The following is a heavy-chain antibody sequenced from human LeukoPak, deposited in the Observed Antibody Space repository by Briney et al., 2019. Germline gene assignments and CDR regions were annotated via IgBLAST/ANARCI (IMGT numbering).Heavy chain of an antibody. V-gene: IGHV3-33*01. CDR1: GFTFSSYG. Sequence: GRSLRLSCAASGFTFSSYGMHWVRQAPGKGLEWVAVIWYDGRNKFYADSLKGRFTISRDNAKNSLYLQMNSLRAEDTAVYYCARDGGAAYFDYWGQGTVVTVSS. CDR3: ARDGGAAYFDY. D-gene: IGHD3-16*01. J-gene: IGHJ4*02. CDR2: IWYDGRNK.